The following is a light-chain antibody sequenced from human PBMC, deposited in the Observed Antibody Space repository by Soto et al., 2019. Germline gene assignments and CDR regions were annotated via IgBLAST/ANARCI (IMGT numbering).Light chain of an antibody. J-gene: IGLJ2*01. CDR1: SSDVCGYNY. CDR3: SSYTSSSTLVV. CDR2: EVN. Sequence: QSALTQPASVSGSPGQSITISCTGTSSDVCGYNYVSWYQHHPGKAPKLMIYEVNNRPSGVSNRFSGSKSGNTASLTISGLQAEDEADYYCSSYTSSSTLVVFGGGTKLTVL. V-gene: IGLV2-14*01.